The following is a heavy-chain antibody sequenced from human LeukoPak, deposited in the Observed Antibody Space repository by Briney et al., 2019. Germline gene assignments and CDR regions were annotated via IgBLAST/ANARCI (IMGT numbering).Heavy chain of an antibody. Sequence: PSETLSLTCTVSGGSISSYYWSWIRQPPGKGLEWIGYIYYSGSTNYNPSLKSPVTISVDTSKNQFSLKLSSVTAADTAVYYCARFSLTMVRGVRIGAFDIWGQGTMVTVSS. CDR3: ARFSLTMVRGVRIGAFDI. CDR2: IYYSGST. CDR1: GGSISSYY. V-gene: IGHV4-59*08. D-gene: IGHD3-10*01. J-gene: IGHJ3*02.